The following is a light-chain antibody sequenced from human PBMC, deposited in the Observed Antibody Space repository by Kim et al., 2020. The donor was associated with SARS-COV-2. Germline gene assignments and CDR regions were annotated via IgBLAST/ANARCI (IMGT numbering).Light chain of an antibody. Sequence: GKTVTISCTRSSGSIDDNYVQWYQQRPGGVPTAVIYEDDQRPPGVSDRFSGSIDNSSNSASLTISGLKTEDEADYYCQSYNRSNVVFGGGTQLTVL. V-gene: IGLV6-57*03. CDR3: QSYNRSNVV. CDR1: SGSIDDNY. J-gene: IGLJ2*01. CDR2: EDD.